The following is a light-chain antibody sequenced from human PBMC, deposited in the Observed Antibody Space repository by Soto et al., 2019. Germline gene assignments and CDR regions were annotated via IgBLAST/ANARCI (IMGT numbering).Light chain of an antibody. Sequence: EIVVTQSPGTLSLSPGERATLSCRASQSVGSSYLAWYQQKPGQAPRRLIYGASSRATGIPDRFSGSGSGTDFTITVSRLEPEDFAVYYCQQYGSSSLTFGGGTQV. CDR1: QSVGSSY. CDR2: GAS. J-gene: IGKJ4*01. CDR3: QQYGSSSLT. V-gene: IGKV3-20*01.